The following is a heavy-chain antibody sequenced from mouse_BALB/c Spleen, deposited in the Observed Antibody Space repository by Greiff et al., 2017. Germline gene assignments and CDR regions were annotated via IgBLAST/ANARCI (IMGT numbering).Heavy chain of an antibody. V-gene: IGHV14-3*02. J-gene: IGHJ2*01. CDR1: GFNIKDTY. Sequence: VQLQQSGAELVKPGASVKLSCTASGFNIKDTYMHWVKQRPEQGLEWIGRIDPANGNTKYDPKFQGKATITADTSSNTAYLQLSSLTSEDTAVYYCARWGNGNYVFFDYWGQGTTLTVSS. D-gene: IGHD2-1*01. CDR2: IDPANGNT. CDR3: ARWGNGNYVFFDY.